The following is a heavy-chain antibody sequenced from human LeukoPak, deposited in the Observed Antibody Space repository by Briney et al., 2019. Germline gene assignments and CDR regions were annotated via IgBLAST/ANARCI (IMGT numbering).Heavy chain of an antibody. V-gene: IGHV4-61*02. CDR2: VYTSGST. CDR3: ARGLGWEYYDSSGYVLDY. CDR1: GGSISSGSNY. Sequence: SETLSLTCTVSGGSISSGSNYWNWIRQPAGKELEWIGLVYTSGSTNYNPSLKSRVTISVDTSKNQFSLKLSSVTAADTAVYYCARGLGWEYYDSSGYVLDYWGQGTLVTVSS. J-gene: IGHJ4*02. D-gene: IGHD3-22*01.